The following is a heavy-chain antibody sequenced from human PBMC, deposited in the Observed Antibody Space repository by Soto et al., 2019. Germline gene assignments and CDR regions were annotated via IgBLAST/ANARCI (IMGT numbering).Heavy chain of an antibody. D-gene: IGHD2-21*02. J-gene: IGHJ5*02. CDR1: GGSINSYY. Sequence: SETLSLTCSVSGGSINSYYWSWIRQPPGKGLEWIGYIFYSGRSGSTNYNPSLKSRVTISVDTSKNQFSLKVSSVTAADTAVYYCAKTALGWLDPWGQGTLVTVSS. CDR2: IFYSGRSGST. CDR3: AKTALGWLDP. V-gene: IGHV4-59*01.